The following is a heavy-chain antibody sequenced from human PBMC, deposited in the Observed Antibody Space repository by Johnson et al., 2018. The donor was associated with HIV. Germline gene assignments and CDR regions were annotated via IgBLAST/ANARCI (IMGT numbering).Heavy chain of an antibody. D-gene: IGHD6-6*01. CDR2: ISWNSGSI. V-gene: IGHV3-9*01. J-gene: IGHJ3*02. Sequence: VQLVESGGGLVQPCRSLRLSCAASGFTFDDYAMHWVRQAPGKGLEWVSGISWNSGSIGYADSVKGRFTISRDNAKNSLYLQMNSLRAEDTALYYCAKDINGGLEYSSSSERFSGAFDIWGQGTMVTVSS. CDR3: AKDINGGLEYSSSSERFSGAFDI. CDR1: GFTFDDYA.